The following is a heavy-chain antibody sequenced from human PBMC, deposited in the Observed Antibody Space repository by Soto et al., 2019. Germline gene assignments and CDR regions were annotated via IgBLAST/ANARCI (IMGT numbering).Heavy chain of an antibody. Sequence: GGSLRLSCAASGFTFSSYAMSWVRQAPGKGLEWVSAISGSGGSTYYADSVKGRFTISRDNSKNTLYLQMNSLRAEDTAVYYCAKSDYYGSGSYYIYTIDPWGQGTLVTVST. J-gene: IGHJ5*02. CDR3: AKSDYYGSGSYYIYTIDP. V-gene: IGHV3-23*01. D-gene: IGHD3-10*01. CDR1: GFTFSSYA. CDR2: ISGSGGST.